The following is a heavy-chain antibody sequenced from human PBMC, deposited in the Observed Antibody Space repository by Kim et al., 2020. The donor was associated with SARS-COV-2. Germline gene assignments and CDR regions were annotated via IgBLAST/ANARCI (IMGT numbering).Heavy chain of an antibody. V-gene: IGHV3-21*01. J-gene: IGHJ4*02. Sequence: GESLRLSCAASGFTFNKYIMNWVRQAPGKGLEWVSSISSSSYIYYADSVKGRFTISRDNAKNSLYLQMNSLRAEDTAVYYCARAGTYSSSRTFDYWGRGTLVTVSS. CDR3: ARAGTYSSSRTFDY. D-gene: IGHD6-13*01. CDR2: ISSSSYI. CDR1: GFTFNKYI.